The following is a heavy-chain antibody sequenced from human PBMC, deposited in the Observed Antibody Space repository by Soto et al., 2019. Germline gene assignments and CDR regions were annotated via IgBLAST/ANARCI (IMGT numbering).Heavy chain of an antibody. D-gene: IGHD2-15*01. V-gene: IGHV3-74*01. CDR1: GFTFSTYW. J-gene: IGHJ4*02. CDR3: AQLGYCSDVTCYSSI. Sequence: PGGSLRLSCAASGFTFSTYWMHWVRQAPGKGLVWVSRISSDGSSTTYADSVKGRFTISRDDAKNTLYLQMNSLRAEDTVVYYCAQLGYCSDVTCYSSIWGQGTLVTVSS. CDR2: ISSDGSST.